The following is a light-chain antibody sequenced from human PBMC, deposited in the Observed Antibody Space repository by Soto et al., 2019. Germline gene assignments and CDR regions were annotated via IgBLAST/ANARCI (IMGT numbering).Light chain of an antibody. J-gene: IGLJ1*01. CDR3: SSYTSSSPYV. V-gene: IGLV2-14*01. CDR1: SNDVGGYNY. CDR2: EVS. Sequence: QSVLTQPASVSGSPGQSITISCTGTSNDVGGYNYVSWYQHHPGKAPKLMIYEVSNRPSGVSNRFSGSKSGNTASLTISGLQAEDEGDYYCSSYTSSSPYVFGTGTKVTV.